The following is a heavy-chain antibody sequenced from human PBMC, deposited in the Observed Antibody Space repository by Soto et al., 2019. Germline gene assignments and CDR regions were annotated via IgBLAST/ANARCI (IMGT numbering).Heavy chain of an antibody. CDR2: ISSSGSTI. Sequence: GGSLSLSCAASGFTFSSYEMNWVRQAPGKGLEWVSYISSSGSTIYYADSVKGRFTISRDNAKNSLYLQMNSLRAEDTAVYYCAREFRITFDPWGQGTLVTVSS. CDR1: GFTFSSYE. D-gene: IGHD3-16*01. V-gene: IGHV3-48*03. J-gene: IGHJ5*02. CDR3: AREFRITFDP.